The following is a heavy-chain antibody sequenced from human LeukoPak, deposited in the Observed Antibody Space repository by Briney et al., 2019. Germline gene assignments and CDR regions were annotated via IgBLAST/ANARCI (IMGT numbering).Heavy chain of an antibody. CDR3: ASQGYCSGGSCSSNY. Sequence: GGSLRLSCEASGFTFRTYAMSWVRQAPGKGLEWVSAISGSGGSTYYADSVKGRFTISRDNSKNTLYLQMNSLRAKDTAVYYCASQGYCSGGSCSSNYWGQGILVTVSS. D-gene: IGHD2-15*01. CDR1: GFTFRTYA. J-gene: IGHJ4*02. V-gene: IGHV3-23*01. CDR2: ISGSGGST.